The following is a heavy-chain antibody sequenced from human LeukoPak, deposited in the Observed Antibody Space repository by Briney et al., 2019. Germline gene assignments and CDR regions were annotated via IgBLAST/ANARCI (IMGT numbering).Heavy chain of an antibody. CDR1: GFTFSSYW. CDR2: IKQDGSEK. Sequence: GGSLRLSCAAPGFTFSSYWMSWVRQAPGKGLGWVANIKQDGSEKYYVDSVKGRFTISRDNAKNSLYLQVNSLRAEDTAVYYCARDKRVGATLLDYWGQGTLVTVSS. CDR3: ARDKRVGATLLDY. J-gene: IGHJ4*02. V-gene: IGHV3-7*01. D-gene: IGHD1-26*01.